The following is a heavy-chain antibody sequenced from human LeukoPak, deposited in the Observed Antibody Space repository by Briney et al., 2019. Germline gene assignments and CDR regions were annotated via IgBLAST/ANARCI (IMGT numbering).Heavy chain of an antibody. CDR2: KYYSESS. CDR1: GGFISSNNPP. J-gene: IGHJ5*02. D-gene: IGHD3-22*01. Sequence: PSETLSLTCTVSGGFISSNNPPGGSIRQPPGKGLEWTGSKYYSESSYYNPSLKSRLTISVDTSKNQYPLKLNPVTAADAAVYYCASYYCDGSCYLWFDPWAQGTLVTVSS. CDR3: ASYYCDGSCYLWFDP. V-gene: IGHV4-39*01.